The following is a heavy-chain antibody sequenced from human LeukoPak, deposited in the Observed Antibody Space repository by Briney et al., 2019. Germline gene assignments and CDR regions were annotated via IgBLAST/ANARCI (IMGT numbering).Heavy chain of an antibody. V-gene: IGHV3-23*01. Sequence: PGGSLRLSCAASGFTFNQFVMSWVRQAPGKGLEWVSAIIGTGENTYYADSVKGRFTISRDNSKSTLYLQMSSLRAEDTAIYYCSRQGCSVFSCQYYFALWGQETLVTVSS. CDR1: GFTFNQFV. CDR3: SRQGCSVFSCQYYFAL. D-gene: IGHD2-15*01. J-gene: IGHJ4*02. CDR2: IIGTGENT.